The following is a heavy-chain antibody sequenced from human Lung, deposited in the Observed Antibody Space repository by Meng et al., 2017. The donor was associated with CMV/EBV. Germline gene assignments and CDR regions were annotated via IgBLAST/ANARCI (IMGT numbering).Heavy chain of an antibody. Sequence: SCAASGFTFSSYGVHWVRQAPGEGLEWVAFISYGGGKEYYADSVKGRFTISRDNSKNMLFLQMDSLRPDDTAVYYCARELYYDILTGPRAFDVWXQETMVTVSS. J-gene: IGHJ3*01. CDR3: ARELYYDILTGPRAFDV. CDR2: ISYGGGKE. V-gene: IGHV3-30-3*01. CDR1: GFTFSSYG. D-gene: IGHD3-9*01.